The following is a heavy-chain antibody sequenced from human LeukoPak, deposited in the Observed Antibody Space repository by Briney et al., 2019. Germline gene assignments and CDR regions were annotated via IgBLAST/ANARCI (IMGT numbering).Heavy chain of an antibody. CDR1: GFNFSSFV. CDR2: ISASGRGT. V-gene: IGHV3-23*01. CDR3: AKKSPIFGVVIPLFDY. D-gene: IGHD3-3*01. Sequence: GGSLRLSCAGSGFNFSSFVMTWVRQAPGKGLEWVSNISASGRGTYYADSVKGRFTISRDNSKNTLYLQVNSLRAEDTAVYHCAKKSPIFGVVIPLFDYWGQGTLVSVSS. J-gene: IGHJ4*02.